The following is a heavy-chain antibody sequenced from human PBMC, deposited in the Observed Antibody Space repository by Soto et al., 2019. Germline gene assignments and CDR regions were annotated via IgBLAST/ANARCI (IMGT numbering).Heavy chain of an antibody. V-gene: IGHV4-39*07. CDR3: TRGLFSGSSYSGSWYYFDS. CDR2: INHSGSS. D-gene: IGHD1-26*01. CDR1: GGSISSSRCH. J-gene: IGHJ4*02. Sequence: SETLSLTCTVSGGSISSSRCHWGWIRQTPGKGLQWIGQINHSGSSIYNPSLKNRVTISTMSNNKFSLELSSVTAADTAVYYCTRGLFSGSSYSGSWYYFDSWGQGTMVTVSS.